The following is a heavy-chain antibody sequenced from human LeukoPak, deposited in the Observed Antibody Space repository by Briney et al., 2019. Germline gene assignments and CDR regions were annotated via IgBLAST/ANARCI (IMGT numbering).Heavy chain of an antibody. J-gene: IGHJ6*02. Sequence: QPGGSLRLSCAASGFTFSSYWMHWVRQAPGKGLVWASRINSDGSSTSYADSVKGRFTISRDNAKNTPYLQMNSLRAEDTAVYYCARDLTVAAYYYYYYGMDVWGQGTTVTVSS. CDR2: INSDGSST. CDR1: GFTFSSYW. CDR3: ARDLTVAAYYYYYYGMDV. D-gene: IGHD6-19*01. V-gene: IGHV3-74*01.